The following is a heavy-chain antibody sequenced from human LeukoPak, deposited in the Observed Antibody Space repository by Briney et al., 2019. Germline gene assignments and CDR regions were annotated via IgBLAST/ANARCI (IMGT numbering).Heavy chain of an antibody. J-gene: IGHJ6*02. CDR1: GGTFSRYA. Sequence: AAVTVSCKASGGTFSRYAISWVRQAPGQGLDGMGGISLFLDTVKYAQKFQGRVKITAHESSSTAYMAVSRLTSQDTALYYCAREVDYSTDDHYYSMDVWGQPTTVTLSS. D-gene: IGHD4-11*01. CDR3: AREVDYSTDDHYYSMDV. CDR2: ISLFLDTV. V-gene: IGHV1-69*13.